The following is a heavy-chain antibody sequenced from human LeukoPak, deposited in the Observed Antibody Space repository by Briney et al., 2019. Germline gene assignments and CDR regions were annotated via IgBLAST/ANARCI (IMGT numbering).Heavy chain of an antibody. V-gene: IGHV4-59*01. D-gene: IGHD5-24*01. J-gene: IGHJ4*02. Sequence: SETLSLTCTVSGASINGYYWSWIQQPPGKGLEWIGNVHYSLNSNYSPSLESRVTISMDTSKRQSSLKLTSVTAADTAVYYCACYKIVERNFDFWGQGMLVTVSS. CDR1: GASINGYY. CDR3: ACYKIVERNFDF. CDR2: VHYSLNS.